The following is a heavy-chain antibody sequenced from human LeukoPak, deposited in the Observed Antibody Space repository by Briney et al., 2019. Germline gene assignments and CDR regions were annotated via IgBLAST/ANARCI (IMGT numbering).Heavy chain of an antibody. CDR3: ARHLVTTSSGVVGFDY. Sequence: PGGSLRLSCTGSGYSFTSHWIGWVRQMPGKGLEWMGIIYPCDSDTRYSPSFQGQVTMSADKSINTAYQQWSSLQASDTAMYFCARHLVTTSSGVVGFDYWGQGTLVTVSS. CDR2: IYPCDSDT. V-gene: IGHV5-51*01. J-gene: IGHJ4*02. D-gene: IGHD4-17*01. CDR1: GYSFTSHW.